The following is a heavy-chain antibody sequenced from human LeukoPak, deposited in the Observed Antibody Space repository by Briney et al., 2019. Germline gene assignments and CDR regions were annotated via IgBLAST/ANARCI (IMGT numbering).Heavy chain of an antibody. Sequence: GGSRRLSWAASAFTSSRYWMLWVRQAPGELRVWDSRISSDGTSTNYADSVKGRFAIFRDKTKNTVSLQMNSLRPEDTATYYCGTLGVMWEVDYWGRGALVSVSS. D-gene: IGHD1-26*01. V-gene: IGHV3-74*01. CDR3: GTLGVMWEVDY. CDR1: AFTSSRYW. J-gene: IGHJ4*02. CDR2: ISSDGTST.